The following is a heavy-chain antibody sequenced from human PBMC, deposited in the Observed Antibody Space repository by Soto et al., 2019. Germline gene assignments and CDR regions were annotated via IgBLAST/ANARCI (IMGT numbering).Heavy chain of an antibody. V-gene: IGHV3-30*03. Sequence: QVQLEESGGGVVQPGRSLRLSCAASGFTFSTDGMHWVRQAPGKGLERVAVISYDGSNKYYADSVKGRFTISSDNSKNTLYLQMNSLRPEDTAVFYCARPTYYYGSGVDYGMDVWGQGPTVTVSS. J-gene: IGHJ6*02. CDR3: ARPTYYYGSGVDYGMDV. CDR2: ISYDGSNK. CDR1: GFTFSTDG. D-gene: IGHD3-10*01.